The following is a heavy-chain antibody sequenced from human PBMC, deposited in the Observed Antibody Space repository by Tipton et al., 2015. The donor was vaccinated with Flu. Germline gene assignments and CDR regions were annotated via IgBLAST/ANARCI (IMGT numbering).Heavy chain of an antibody. CDR3: ARQIGGGDCY. CDR1: GFTFSNYW. V-gene: IGHV3-7*01. J-gene: IGHJ4*02. CDR2: IKQDGNEK. Sequence: SLRLSCAASGFTFSNYWMHWVRQAPGKGLEWVANIKQDGNEKYYVDSVKGRFTISRDNAKNSLYLQMNSLRAEDTAVYYCARQIGGGDCYWGQGALVTVSS. D-gene: IGHD2-21*01.